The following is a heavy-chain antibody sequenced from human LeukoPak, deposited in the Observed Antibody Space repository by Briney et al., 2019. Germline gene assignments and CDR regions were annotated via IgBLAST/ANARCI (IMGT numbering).Heavy chain of an antibody. V-gene: IGHV1-69*13. Sequence: SVKVSCKASGGXFSSYAISWVRQAPGQGLEWMGGIIPIFGTANYAQKFQGRVTITADESTSTAYMELSSLRSEDTAVYYCARGGGNSGAFDIWGQGTMVTVSS. J-gene: IGHJ3*02. CDR2: IIPIFGTA. D-gene: IGHD4-23*01. CDR1: GGXFSSYA. CDR3: ARGGGNSGAFDI.